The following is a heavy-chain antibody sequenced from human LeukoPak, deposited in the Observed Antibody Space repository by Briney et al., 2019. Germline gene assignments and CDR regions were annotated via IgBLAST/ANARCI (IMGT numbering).Heavy chain of an antibody. J-gene: IGHJ4*02. D-gene: IGHD3-9*01. CDR2: ISGSGGST. CDR3: ATLETYYDILTGYCKFDY. Sequence: PRGSLRLSCAASGFSFTSYAMSWVRQAPGKGLGWVSAISGSGGSTYYADSVKGRFTISRDNSKNTLYLQMNSLRAEDTAVYYCATLETYYDILTGYCKFDYWGQGTLVTVSS. CDR1: GFSFTSYA. V-gene: IGHV3-23*01.